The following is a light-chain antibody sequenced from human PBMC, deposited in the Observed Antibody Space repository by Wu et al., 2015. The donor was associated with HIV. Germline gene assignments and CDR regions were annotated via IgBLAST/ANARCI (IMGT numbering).Light chain of an antibody. V-gene: IGKV1-8*01. CDR2: AAS. CDR3: QQYYSYPFT. J-gene: IGKJ4*01. Sequence: AIRMTQSPSSLPASTGDRVTITCRASQVISSYLAWYQQKPGKAPKLLMFAASTLQDGVPSRFSGSGSGTDFTLTISCLQSEDFATYSCQQYYSYPFTFGGRDQGGRS. CDR1: QVISSY.